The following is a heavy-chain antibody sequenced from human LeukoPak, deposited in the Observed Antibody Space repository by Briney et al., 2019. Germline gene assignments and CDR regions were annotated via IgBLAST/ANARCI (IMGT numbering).Heavy chain of an antibody. J-gene: IGHJ4*02. Sequence: ASVKVSCKASGYTFTGYYMHWVRRAPGQGLEWMGWINPNSGGTNYAQKFQGRVTMTRDTSISTAYMELSRLRSDDTAVYYCARATYGSGRNYFDYWGQGTLVTVSS. CDR3: ARATYGSGRNYFDY. CDR1: GYTFTGYY. CDR2: INPNSGGT. V-gene: IGHV1-2*02. D-gene: IGHD3-10*01.